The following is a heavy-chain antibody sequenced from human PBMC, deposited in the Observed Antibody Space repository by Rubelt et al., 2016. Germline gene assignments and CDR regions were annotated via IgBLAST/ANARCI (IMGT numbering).Heavy chain of an antibody. Sequence: QVQLVESGGGVVQPGRSLRISCAASGFTFSSYGMHWVRQAPGKGLEWVAVIWYDGNNKYYADSVEGRFTISRDNSKNTVFVQMKSLGVVYTAVYYCARRYSNNWDDWYFDLWGRGTLVLVSS. CDR3: ARRYSNNWDDWYFDL. CDR1: GFTFSSYG. D-gene: IGHD6-13*01. V-gene: IGHV3-33*01. J-gene: IGHJ2*01. CDR2: IWYDGNNK.